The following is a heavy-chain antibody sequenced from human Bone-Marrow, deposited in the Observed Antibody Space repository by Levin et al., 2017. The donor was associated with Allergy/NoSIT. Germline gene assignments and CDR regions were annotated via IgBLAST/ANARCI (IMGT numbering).Heavy chain of an antibody. CDR2: IIPILGIA. CDR3: ARRREPVYAHSRDAGAQWYFDL. CDR1: GGTFSSYT. J-gene: IGHJ2*01. Sequence: ASVKVSCKASGGTFSSYTISWVRQAPGQGLEWMGRIIPILGIANYAQKFQGRVTITADKSTSTAYMELSSLRSEDTAVYYCARRREPVYAHSRDAGAQWYFDLWGRGTLVTVSS. V-gene: IGHV1-69*02. D-gene: IGHD2-8*01.